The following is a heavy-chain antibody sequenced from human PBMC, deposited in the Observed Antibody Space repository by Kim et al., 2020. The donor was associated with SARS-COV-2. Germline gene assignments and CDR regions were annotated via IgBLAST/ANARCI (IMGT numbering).Heavy chain of an antibody. J-gene: IGHJ6*02. CDR1: GFNFRGHT. CDR3: ARPPITMIRGVPLSRYYGMDV. V-gene: IGHV3-30-3*01. D-gene: IGHD3-10*01. CDR2: ISFDGNNK. Sequence: GGSLRLSCEASGFNFRGHTMHWVRQAPGKGLEWVALISFDGNNKDYADSVKGRFTISRDNAKKTLFLQMNSLRVEDTAVYYCARPPITMIRGVPLSRYYGMDVWGQGTTVIVSS.